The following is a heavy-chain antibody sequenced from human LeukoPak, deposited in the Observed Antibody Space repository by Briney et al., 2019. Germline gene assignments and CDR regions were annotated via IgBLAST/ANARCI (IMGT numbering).Heavy chain of an antibody. CDR2: IYTSGST. CDR3: ARGGGSSSPIDY. J-gene: IGHJ4*02. D-gene: IGHD6-6*01. Sequence: SETLSLTCTVSGGSISSHYWSWIRQPAGKGLEWIGRIYTSGSTNYNPSLKSRVTMSVDTSKNQSSLKLSSVTAADTAVYYCARGGGSSSPIDYWGQGTLVTVSS. V-gene: IGHV4-4*07. CDR1: GGSISSHY.